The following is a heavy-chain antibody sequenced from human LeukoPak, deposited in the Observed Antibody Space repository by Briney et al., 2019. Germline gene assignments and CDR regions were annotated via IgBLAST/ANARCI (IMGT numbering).Heavy chain of an antibody. CDR3: ARDRLYDSSGYTSDAFDI. CDR1: GGSISSGSYY. D-gene: IGHD3-22*01. V-gene: IGHV4-61*02. Sequence: PSETLSLTCTVSGGSISSGSYYWSWIRQPAGKGLEWIGRIYTSGSTNYNPSLKSRVTISVDTSKNQFSLKLSSVTAADTAVYYCARDRLYDSSGYTSDAFDIWGQGTMVTVSS. J-gene: IGHJ3*02. CDR2: IYTSGST.